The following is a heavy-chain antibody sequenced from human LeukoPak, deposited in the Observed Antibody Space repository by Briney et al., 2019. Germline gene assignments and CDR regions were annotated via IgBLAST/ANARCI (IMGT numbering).Heavy chain of an antibody. V-gene: IGHV4-59*08. CDR2: IYYSGST. CDR1: GGSISSYY. J-gene: IGHJ6*02. Sequence: PSETLSLTCTVSGGSISSYYWSWVRQPPGKGLEWIGYIYYSGSTNYNPSLKSRVTISVDTSKNQFSLKLSSVTAADTAVNYCARQQSSGWYQSYYYYYGMDVWGQGTTVTVSS. D-gene: IGHD6-19*01. CDR3: ARQQSSGWYQSYYYYYGMDV.